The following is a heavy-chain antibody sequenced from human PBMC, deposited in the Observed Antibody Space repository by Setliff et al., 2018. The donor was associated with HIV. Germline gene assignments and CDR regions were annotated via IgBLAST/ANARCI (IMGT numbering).Heavy chain of an antibody. V-gene: IGHV4-59*08. CDR1: GGSISSYY. CDR3: ARHVGVIRPYYCDH. D-gene: IGHD3-16*02. J-gene: IGHJ4*02. CDR2: VYTSGSTSGST. Sequence: SETLSLTCTVSGGSISSYYWSWIRQPPGKGLEWIGHVYTSGSTSGSTNYNPSLKSRVTISVDMSKNQFSLKLSYVTAADTAVYHCARHVGVIRPYYCDHWGQGTLVTVSS.